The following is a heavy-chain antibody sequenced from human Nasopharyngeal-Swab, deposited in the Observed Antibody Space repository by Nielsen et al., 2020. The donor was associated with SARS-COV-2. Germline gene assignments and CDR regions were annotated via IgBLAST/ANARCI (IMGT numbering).Heavy chain of an antibody. CDR2: INHSGST. CDR1: GGSISSGGYS. Sequence: SETLSLTCAVSGGSISSGGYSWSWIRQPPGKGLEWIGYINHSGSTNYNPSLKSRVTISVDTSKNQFSLKLSSVTAADTAVYYCARGGPLGFDYWGQGTLVTVSS. CDR3: ARGGPLGFDY. J-gene: IGHJ4*02. V-gene: IGHV4-30-2*01.